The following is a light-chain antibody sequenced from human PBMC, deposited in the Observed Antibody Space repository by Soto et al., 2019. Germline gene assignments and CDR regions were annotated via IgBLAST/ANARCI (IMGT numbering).Light chain of an antibody. V-gene: IGKV1-33*01. J-gene: IGKJ4*01. CDR3: QQYDNLPPLT. CDR2: DAS. CDR1: QVISKY. Sequence: DIQMTQSPSSLSASVGDRVTITCQASQVISKYVNWYQQKRGKAPKLLIYDASNLETGVPSRFGGSGSGTHFTLSISSLQPEDIATYYCQQYDNLPPLTFGGGTKVEIK.